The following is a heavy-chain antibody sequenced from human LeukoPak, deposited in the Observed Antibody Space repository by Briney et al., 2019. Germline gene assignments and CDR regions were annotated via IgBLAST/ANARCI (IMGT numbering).Heavy chain of an antibody. V-gene: IGHV3-21*01. CDR3: ARDVSRDVSCYTD. CDR2: ISSSGSYI. J-gene: IGHJ4*02. Sequence: PGRSLRLSXAASGFTFSSYSMNWVRQAPGKGLEWVSSISSSGSYIYFADSMKGRFTISRDNAGNSVYLQMNSLRVDDTAVYFCARDVSRDVSCYTDWGQGTLVTVSS. D-gene: IGHD2-2*02. CDR1: GFTFSSYS.